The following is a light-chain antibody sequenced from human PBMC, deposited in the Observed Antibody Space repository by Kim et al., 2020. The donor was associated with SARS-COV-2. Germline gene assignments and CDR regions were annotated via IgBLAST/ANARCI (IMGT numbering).Light chain of an antibody. Sequence: SYELTQPPSVSVSPGQTASITCSGEKLGDKYACWYQQKPGQSPVLVIYQDSKRPSGIPERFSGSNSGNTATLTISGTQAMDEADYYCQAWDSSTGVFGRGTKLTVL. CDR1: KLGDKY. CDR3: QAWDSSTGV. V-gene: IGLV3-1*01. CDR2: QDS. J-gene: IGLJ3*02.